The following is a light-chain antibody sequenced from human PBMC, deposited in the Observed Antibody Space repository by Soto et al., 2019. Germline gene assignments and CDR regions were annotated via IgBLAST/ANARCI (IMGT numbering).Light chain of an antibody. Sequence: EIVLTQSPGTLSLSPGERATLSCRASQSVSSSYLAWYQQKPGQAPRLLIYGASSRATGIPDRFSGSGSGTDFTLTISRLEPEDFAVYYCQQYDSSHQTFGQGTKVDIK. CDR2: GAS. J-gene: IGKJ1*01. CDR3: QQYDSSHQT. V-gene: IGKV3-20*01. CDR1: QSVSSSY.